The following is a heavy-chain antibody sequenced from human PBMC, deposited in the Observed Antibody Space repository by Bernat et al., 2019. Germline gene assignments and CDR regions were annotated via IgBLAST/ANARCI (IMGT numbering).Heavy chain of an antibody. CDR2: ISGSGGST. Sequence: EVQLLESGGGLVQPGGSLRLSCAASGFTFSSYAMSWARQAPGKGLEWVSAISGSGGSTYYADSVKGRFTISRDNSKNTLYLQMNSLRAEDTAVYYCATFNVAATFLGAFDIWGQGTMVTVSS. D-gene: IGHD2-15*01. CDR3: ATFNVAATFLGAFDI. CDR1: GFTFSSYA. J-gene: IGHJ3*02. V-gene: IGHV3-23*01.